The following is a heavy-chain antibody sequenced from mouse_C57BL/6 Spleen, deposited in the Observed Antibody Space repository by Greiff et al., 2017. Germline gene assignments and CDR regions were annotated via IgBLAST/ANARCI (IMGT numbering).Heavy chain of an antibody. D-gene: IGHD1-1*01. J-gene: IGHJ1*03. CDR2: INPNYGTT. Sequence: EVKLMESGPELVKPGASVKISCKASGYSFTDYNMNWVKQSNGKSLEWIGVINPNYGTTSYNQKFKGKATLTVDQSSSTAYMQLNSLTSEDSAVYYCARGGIITTVVATDWYFDVWGTGTTVTVSS. CDR1: GYSFTDYN. V-gene: IGHV1-39*01. CDR3: ARGGIITTVVATDWYFDV.